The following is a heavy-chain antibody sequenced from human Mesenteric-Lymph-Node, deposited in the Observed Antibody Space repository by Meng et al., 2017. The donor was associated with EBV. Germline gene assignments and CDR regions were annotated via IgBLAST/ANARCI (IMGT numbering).Heavy chain of an antibody. CDR3: ARGAIFGIVITYFDY. D-gene: IGHD3-3*02. CDR1: GGSFSGYH. Sequence: QVQLQQWCAVLLAPAETLSLTCEASGGSFSGYHWSWIRQPPGKGLEYIGEISQSGDTTYNPSLKSRVTISVDRSRNQFSLKMASVTAADTAVYYCARGAIFGIVITYFDYWSQGTLVTVSS. CDR2: ISQSGDT. V-gene: IGHV4-34*01. J-gene: IGHJ4*02.